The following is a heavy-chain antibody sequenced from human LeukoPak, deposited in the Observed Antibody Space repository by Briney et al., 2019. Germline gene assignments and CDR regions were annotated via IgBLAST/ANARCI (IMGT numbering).Heavy chain of an antibody. Sequence: SETLSLTCAVSGYSISSGYYWGWIRQPPGKGLEWIGSIYHSGSTYYNPSLKSRVTISVDTSKNQFSLKLSSVTAADTAVYYCARASYYYDSSGYSYYFDYWGQGTLVTVSS. J-gene: IGHJ4*02. CDR1: GYSISSGYY. CDR2: IYHSGST. V-gene: IGHV4-38-2*01. D-gene: IGHD3-22*01. CDR3: ARASYYYDSSGYSYYFDY.